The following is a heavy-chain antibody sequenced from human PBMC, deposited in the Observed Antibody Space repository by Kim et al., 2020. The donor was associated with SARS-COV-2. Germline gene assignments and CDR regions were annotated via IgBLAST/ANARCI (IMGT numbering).Heavy chain of an antibody. CDR3: AKPGGSGSYYNLFGPYYFDY. CDR2: ISGSGGST. D-gene: IGHD3-10*01. J-gene: IGHJ4*02. CDR1: GFTFSSYA. Sequence: GGSLRLSCAASGFTFSSYAMSWVRQAPGKGLEWVSAISGSGGSTYYADSVKGRFTISRDNSKNTLYLQMNSLRAEDTAVYYCAKPGGSGSYYNLFGPYYFDYWGQGTLVTVSS. V-gene: IGHV3-23*01.